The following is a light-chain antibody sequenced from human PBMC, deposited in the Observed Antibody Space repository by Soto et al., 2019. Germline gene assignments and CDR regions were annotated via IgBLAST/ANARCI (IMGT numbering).Light chain of an antibody. V-gene: IGLV2-8*01. CDR1: SSDVGGYNY. CDR3: NSYAGSNNWG. CDR2: EVS. J-gene: IGLJ3*02. Sequence: QSALTQPPSASGSPGQSVTISCTGTSSDVGGYNYVSWYQQHPGKAPKLMIYEVSKRPSGVPDRFSGSKSGNTASLTVSGLQAEDEADYYCNSYAGSNNWGFGGVTKVTVL.